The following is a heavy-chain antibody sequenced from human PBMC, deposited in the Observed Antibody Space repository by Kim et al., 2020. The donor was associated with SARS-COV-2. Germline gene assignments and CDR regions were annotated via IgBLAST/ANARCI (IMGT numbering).Heavy chain of an antibody. CDR3: ARDRPVEGDMVRGVIEVYYYGMDV. CDR1: GYTFTGYY. Sequence: ASVKVSCKASGYTFTGYYMHWVRQAPGQGLEWMGWINPNSGGTNYAQKFQGWVTMTRDTSISTAYMELSRLRSDDTAVYYCARDRPVEGDMVRGVIEVYYYGMDVWGQGTTVTVSS. J-gene: IGHJ6*02. V-gene: IGHV1-2*04. CDR2: INPNSGGT. D-gene: IGHD3-10*01.